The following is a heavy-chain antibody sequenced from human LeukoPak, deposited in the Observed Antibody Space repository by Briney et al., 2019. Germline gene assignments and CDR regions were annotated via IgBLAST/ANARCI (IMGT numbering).Heavy chain of an antibody. CDR3: ARTTVAPGSYDAFDI. CDR2: IYKDGST. CDR1: GFTVSSNY. Sequence: GGSLRLSCAASGFTVSSNYMSWVRQAPGRGLEWVSIIYKDGSTYYSDPMKGQFIISRDNSKNTLYLQINTLRVEDTAVYYCARTTVAPGSYDAFDIWGQGTMVTVSS. D-gene: IGHD4-23*01. V-gene: IGHV3-53*01. J-gene: IGHJ3*02.